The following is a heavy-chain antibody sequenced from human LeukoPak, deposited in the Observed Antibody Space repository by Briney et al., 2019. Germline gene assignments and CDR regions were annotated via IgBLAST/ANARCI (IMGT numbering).Heavy chain of an antibody. CDR3: ARVSYYYDSSGYDTVYYFDY. CDR1: GFTFSSYS. D-gene: IGHD3-22*01. CDR2: ISSSSSYI. Sequence: GRSLRLSCAASGFTFSSYSMNWVRQAPGKGLEWVSSISSSSSYIYYADSVKGRFTISRDNAKNSLYLQMNSLRAEDTAVYYCARVSYYYDSSGYDTVYYFDYWGQGTLVTVSS. V-gene: IGHV3-21*01. J-gene: IGHJ4*02.